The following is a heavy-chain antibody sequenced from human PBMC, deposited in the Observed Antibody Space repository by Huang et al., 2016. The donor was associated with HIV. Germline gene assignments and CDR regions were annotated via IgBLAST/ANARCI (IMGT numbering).Heavy chain of an antibody. CDR1: GGSLSGYY. CDR3: ARDATKNPRGWFDP. D-gene: IGHD3-10*01. V-gene: IGHV4-34*02. CDR2: INQLGSP. J-gene: IGHJ5*02. Sequence: QVHLQQWGAGLLKSAETLSLTCAVYGGSLSGYYWSWLRQTPGKGLEWIGEINQLGSPNYNPSLKSRVSISMDGSKKQFSRKLRSISDADTAVYFCARDATKNPRGWFDPWGQGTLVTVSS.